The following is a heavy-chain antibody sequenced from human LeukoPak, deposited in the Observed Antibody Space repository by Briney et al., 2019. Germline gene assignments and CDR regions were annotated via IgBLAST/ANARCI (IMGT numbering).Heavy chain of an antibody. CDR2: ISYDGSNK. CDR3: AKDRFAGATMYYFDY. CDR1: GFTFSSYG. V-gene: IGHV3-30*18. J-gene: IGHJ4*02. Sequence: GGSLKLSCAASGFTFSSYGMHWVRQAPGKGLEWVAVISYDGSNKYYADSVKGRFTISRDNSKNTVYLQMNSLRAEDTAVYYCAKDRFAGATMYYFDYWGQGTLVTVSS. D-gene: IGHD1-26*01.